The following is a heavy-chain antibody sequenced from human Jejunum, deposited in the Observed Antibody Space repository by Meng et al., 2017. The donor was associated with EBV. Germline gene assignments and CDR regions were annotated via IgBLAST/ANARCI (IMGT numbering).Heavy chain of an antibody. J-gene: IGHJ4*02. CDR2: ISSGSSFI. Sequence: LVEPGGGRVKPGGSLRLSCAASGFIFSSYSMNWVRQAPGKGLEWVSYISSGSSFIYYADSVKGRFTISRDDAKNSLSLQMNNLGADDTAVYYCVRDSSFNVHWGQGTLVTVSS. CDR1: GFIFSSYS. CDR3: VRDSSFNVH. V-gene: IGHV3-21*01. D-gene: IGHD3-16*02.